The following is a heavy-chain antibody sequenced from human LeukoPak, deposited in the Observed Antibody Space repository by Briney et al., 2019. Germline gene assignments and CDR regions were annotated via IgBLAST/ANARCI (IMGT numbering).Heavy chain of an antibody. CDR1: GFTVSSNY. CDR3: AREYARVSDY. D-gene: IGHD2-2*01. J-gene: IGHJ4*02. CDR2: IYSGGST. V-gene: IGHV3-66*01. Sequence: PGGSLRLSCAASGFTVSSNYMSWVRQAPGKGLEWVSVIYSGGSTYYADSVKSRFTISRDNAKNSLYLQMNSLRAEDTAVYYCAREYARVSDYWGQGTLVTVSS.